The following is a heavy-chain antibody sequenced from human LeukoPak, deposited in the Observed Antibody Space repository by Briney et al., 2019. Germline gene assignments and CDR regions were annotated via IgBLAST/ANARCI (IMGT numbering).Heavy chain of an antibody. Sequence: GASVKVSCKASGYTFTGYYMHWVRQAPGQGLEWMGWINPNSGGTNYAQKLQGRVTMTTDTSTSTAYMELRSLRSDDTAVYYCARYSGYDSGYFDYWGQGTLVTVSS. CDR1: GYTFTGYY. CDR2: INPNSGGT. CDR3: ARYSGYDSGYFDY. V-gene: IGHV1-2*02. D-gene: IGHD5-12*01. J-gene: IGHJ4*02.